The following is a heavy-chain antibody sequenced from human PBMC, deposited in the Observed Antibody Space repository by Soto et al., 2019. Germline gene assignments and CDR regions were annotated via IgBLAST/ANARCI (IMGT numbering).Heavy chain of an antibody. CDR3: ARDGLTAVAGSVNWFDP. Sequence: QVQLVESGGGVVQSGRSLTLSCAASGFSLRTYGMQWLRRAPGKGLEWVAFIWYDGTKKFYANSVKGRSTISKDNSNNVLYVQMSGLRAEDTAVYYCARDGLTAVAGSVNWFDPGGQGTLVTVSS. J-gene: IGHJ5*02. CDR1: GFSLRTYG. D-gene: IGHD6-19*01. V-gene: IGHV3-33*01. CDR2: IWYDGTKK.